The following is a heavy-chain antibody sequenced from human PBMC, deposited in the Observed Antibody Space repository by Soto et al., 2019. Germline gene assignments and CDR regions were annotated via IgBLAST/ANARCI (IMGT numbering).Heavy chain of an antibody. CDR3: ARDVRIYDSSGYYVGDFDY. CDR2: IWDDGSNK. V-gene: IGHV3-33*01. Sequence: QVQLVESGGGVVQPGRSLRLSCAASGFTFSSYGMHWVRQAPGKGLEWVAVIWDDGSNKYYADSVKGRFTISRDNSKNTLYLQMNSLRAEDTAVYYCARDVRIYDSSGYYVGDFDYWGQGTLVTVSS. CDR1: GFTFSSYG. J-gene: IGHJ4*02. D-gene: IGHD3-22*01.